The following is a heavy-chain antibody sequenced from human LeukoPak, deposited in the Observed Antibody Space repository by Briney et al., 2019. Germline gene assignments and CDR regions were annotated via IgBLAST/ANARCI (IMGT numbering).Heavy chain of an antibody. D-gene: IGHD5-18*01. CDR1: AFTFSSYG. CDR2: ISVSGGST. CDR3: AKNGFSSHI. J-gene: IGHJ4*02. V-gene: IGHV3-23*01. Sequence: GGSLRLSCAASAFTFSSYGMSWVRQAPGKGLEWVSAISVSGGSTYYADSVKGRFTISRDNSKNTLYLQMNSLRAEDTAVYYCAKNGFSSHIGGQGTLVTVSS.